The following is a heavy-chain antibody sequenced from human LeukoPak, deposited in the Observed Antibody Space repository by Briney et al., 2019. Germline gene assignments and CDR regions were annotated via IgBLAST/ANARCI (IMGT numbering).Heavy chain of an antibody. CDR3: ARDPYYYDSSGYYYRPTRDY. J-gene: IGHJ4*02. Sequence: GGSLRLSCAASGFTFSSYAMSWVRQAPGKGLEWVSAISGSGGSTYYADSVKGRFTISRDNSKNTLYLQMNSLRAEDTAVYYCARDPYYYDSSGYYYRPTRDYWGQGTLVTVSS. CDR1: GFTFSSYA. CDR2: ISGSGGST. D-gene: IGHD3-22*01. V-gene: IGHV3-23*01.